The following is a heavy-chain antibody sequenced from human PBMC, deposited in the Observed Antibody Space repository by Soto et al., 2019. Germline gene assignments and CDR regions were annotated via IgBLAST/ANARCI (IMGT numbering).Heavy chain of an antibody. J-gene: IGHJ6*02. V-gene: IGHV3-21*01. CDR2: ISSSSSYI. CDR3: AREEGRDFWSVVPLTYYGMDV. CDR1: GFPFSSFS. D-gene: IGHD3-3*01. Sequence: EVQLVESGGGLVKPGGPWELSGAASGFPFSSFSMTWAGRAQGKGLEWVSSISSSSSYIYYADSVKGRFTISRDNAKNSLYLQMNSLRAEDTAVYYCAREEGRDFWSVVPLTYYGMDVWGQGTTVTVSS.